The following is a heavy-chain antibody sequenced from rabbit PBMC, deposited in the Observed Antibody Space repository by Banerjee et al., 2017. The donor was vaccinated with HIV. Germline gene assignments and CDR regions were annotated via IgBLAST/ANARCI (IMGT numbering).Heavy chain of an antibody. CDR1: GFSLDDNYV. D-gene: IGHD4-1*01. CDR2: TYTVVGAT. V-gene: IGHV1S45*01. Sequence: QEQLEESGGGLVQPEGSLTLTCTASGFSLDDNYVMRWVRQAPGKGLEWIASTYTVVGATYYATWAKGRFTISKASSTTVTLQMTSLTAADTATYFCARDLTDVIGWNFGWWGPGTLVTVS. J-gene: IGHJ6*01. CDR3: ARDLTDVIGWNFGW.